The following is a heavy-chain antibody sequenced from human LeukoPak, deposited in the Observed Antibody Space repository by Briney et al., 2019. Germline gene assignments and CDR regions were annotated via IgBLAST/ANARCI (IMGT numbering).Heavy chain of an antibody. CDR2: IYYSGSI. CDR3: ARVMGYDSSGYFHFDY. V-gene: IGHV4-31*03. D-gene: IGHD3-22*01. J-gene: IGHJ4*02. CDR1: GGSISSGGYY. Sequence: SETLSLTCTVSGGSISSGGYYWSWIRQHPGKGLEWIGYIYYSGSIYYNPSLKSRVTISVDTSKNQFSLKLSSVTAADTAVYYCARVMGYDSSGYFHFDYWGQGTLVTVSS.